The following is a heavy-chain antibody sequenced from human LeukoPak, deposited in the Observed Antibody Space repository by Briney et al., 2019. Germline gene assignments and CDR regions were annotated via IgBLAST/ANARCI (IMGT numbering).Heavy chain of an antibody. CDR3: AREEYPGSGSYYIFDY. D-gene: IGHD1-26*01. J-gene: IGHJ4*02. CDR2: ISYDGSNK. V-gene: IGHV3-30-3*01. Sequence: GGSLRLSCAASGFTFSSYAMHWVRQAPGKGLEWVAVISYDGSNKYYADSVKGRFTISRDNSKNTLYLQMNSLRAEDTAVYYCAREEYPGSGSYYIFDYWGQGTLVTVSS. CDR1: GFTFSSYA.